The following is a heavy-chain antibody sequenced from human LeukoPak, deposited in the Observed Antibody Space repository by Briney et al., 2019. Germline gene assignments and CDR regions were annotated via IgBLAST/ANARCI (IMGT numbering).Heavy chain of an antibody. D-gene: IGHD3-16*01. CDR2: SNQDGSEK. J-gene: IGHJ4*02. CDR1: GFTFSSYW. Sequence: GGSLRLSCAASGFTFSSYWMSWVRQAPGKGLEWVANSNQDGSEKNYVDSVKGRFTISRENAKNSLYLQMNSLRAEDTAVYYCARGGWYPEYWAQGTPVTVSS. V-gene: IGHV3-7*03. CDR3: ARGGWYPEY.